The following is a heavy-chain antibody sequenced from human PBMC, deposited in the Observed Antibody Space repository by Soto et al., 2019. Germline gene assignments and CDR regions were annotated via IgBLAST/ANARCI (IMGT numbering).Heavy chain of an antibody. V-gene: IGHV3-30*18. CDR1: GFTFSNYG. CDR2: ISYDGSEK. Sequence: QVQLVESGGGVVQPGRSLRLSCAASGFTFSNYGMHWVRQAPGKGLEWVAVISYDGSEKYYAVSVKGRFTISRDNSKNARYLQVNSLTDEDTGVYYFTKSRVVITIIFDCSDMDVWGQGTMVTVSS. CDR3: TKSRVVITIIFDCSDMDV. D-gene: IGHD5-12*01. J-gene: IGHJ6*02.